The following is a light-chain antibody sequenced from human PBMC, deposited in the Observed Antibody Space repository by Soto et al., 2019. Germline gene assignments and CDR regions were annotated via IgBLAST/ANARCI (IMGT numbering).Light chain of an antibody. J-gene: IGKJ3*01. CDR1: QSVSSIF. CDR3: QQYSGSPFT. CDR2: GAS. Sequence: EIVLTQSPGTLSLSPGERATLSCRASQSVSSIFLAWYQQKPGQAPRLLIYGASSRATGIPDRFSGSGSGTDFTLTISRLEPEDFAVYYCQQYSGSPFTFGPGTKVDSK. V-gene: IGKV3-20*01.